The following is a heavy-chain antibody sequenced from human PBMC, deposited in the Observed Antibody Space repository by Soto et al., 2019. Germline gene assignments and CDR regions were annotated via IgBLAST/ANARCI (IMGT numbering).Heavy chain of an antibody. CDR3: AKVTDRSGWYPYYCGIDV. Sequence: QVQLVESGGGVVQPGKSLRLSCAASGFTFNIYGMQWVRQAPGKGPEWVAGIPDDGSKEYYGDSVKGRFTISRDNSKNALHLQMNSLRIEDTAVFYCAKVTDRSGWYPYYCGIDVWGQGSTVTISS. CDR2: IPDDGSKE. V-gene: IGHV3-30*18. J-gene: IGHJ6*02. CDR1: GFTFNIYG. D-gene: IGHD6-19*01.